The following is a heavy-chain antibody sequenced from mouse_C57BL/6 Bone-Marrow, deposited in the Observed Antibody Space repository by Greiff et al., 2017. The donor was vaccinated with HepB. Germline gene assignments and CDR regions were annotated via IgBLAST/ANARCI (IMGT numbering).Heavy chain of an antibody. V-gene: IGHV3-6*01. CDR2: ISYDGSN. CDR1: GYSITSGYY. CDR3: ARSGLRRGY. J-gene: IGHJ2*01. Sequence: EVPLQESGPGLVKPSQSLSLTCSVTGYSITSGYYWNWIRQFPGNKLEWLGYISYDGSNNYNPSLKNRISITRDTAKNQFFLKLNSVTTEDTATYYCARSGLRRGYWGQGTTLTVSS. D-gene: IGHD2-4*01.